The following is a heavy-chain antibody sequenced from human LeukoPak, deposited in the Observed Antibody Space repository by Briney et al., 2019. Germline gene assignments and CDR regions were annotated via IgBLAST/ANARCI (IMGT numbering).Heavy chain of an antibody. D-gene: IGHD2-2*02. CDR3: ARDRSPAAIEDYWFDP. J-gene: IGHJ5*02. Sequence: PSETLSLTCTVSGGSISSYYWSWIRQPAGKGLEWIGRIYTSGSTNYNPSLKSRVTMSVDTSKNQLSLKLSSVTAADTAVYYCARDRSPAAIEDYWFDPWGQGTLVTVSS. CDR1: GGSISSYY. V-gene: IGHV4-4*07. CDR2: IYTSGST.